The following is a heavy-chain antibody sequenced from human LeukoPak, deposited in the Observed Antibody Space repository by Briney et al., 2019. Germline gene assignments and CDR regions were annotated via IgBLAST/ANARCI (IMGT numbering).Heavy chain of an antibody. CDR1: GFTFSTYW. V-gene: IGHV3-74*01. Sequence: PGGSLRLSCAASGFTFSTYWMHWVRQAPGKGLVWVSSINSDGSSTSYADSVKGRFTISRDSAKNTLYLQMNTLRAEDTAVYYCASFDFWGQGTLVTVSS. CDR2: INSDGSST. J-gene: IGHJ4*02. CDR3: ASFDF.